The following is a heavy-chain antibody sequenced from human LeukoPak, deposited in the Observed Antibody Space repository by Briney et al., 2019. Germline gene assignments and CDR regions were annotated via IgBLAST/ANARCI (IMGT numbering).Heavy chain of an antibody. V-gene: IGHV3-23*01. D-gene: IGHD4-11*01. CDR1: GFTFSSYL. Sequence: GGSLRLSCAASGFTFSSYLMSWVRQAPGKGLDWVSAISGSGGSTYYADSVKGRFTISRDNSRNTLYLQMNSLRAEDTAVYYCASLIGDYSNYGRPYYYYYGMDVWGQGTTVTVSS. CDR3: ASLIGDYSNYGRPYYYYYGMDV. CDR2: ISGSGGST. J-gene: IGHJ6*02.